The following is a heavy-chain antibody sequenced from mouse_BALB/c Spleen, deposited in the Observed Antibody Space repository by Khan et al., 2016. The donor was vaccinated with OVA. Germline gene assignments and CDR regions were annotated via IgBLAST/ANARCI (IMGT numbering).Heavy chain of an antibody. CDR2: ISYSGST. CDR3: ARGRGNMDY. CDR1: GYSITSDYA. Sequence: EVQLQESGPGLVKPSQSLSLTCTVTGYSITSDYAWNWIRQFPGNKLEWMGYISYSGSTSYNPSLKSRISITRDTSKNQFFLQLNSVTTEDTATYYCARGRGNMDYWGRGPSVAVSS. V-gene: IGHV3-2*02. D-gene: IGHD2-1*01. J-gene: IGHJ4*01.